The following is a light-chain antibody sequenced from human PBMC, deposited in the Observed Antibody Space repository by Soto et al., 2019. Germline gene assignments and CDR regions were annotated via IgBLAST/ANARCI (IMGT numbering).Light chain of an antibody. Sequence: QSVLTQPPSVSGAPGQTVTISCTWSNSGTPDDVHWYQQLPAAAPKLLIFNNNNRPSGVPDRFSGSKSGTSASLAITGLQAEDEADYYCQSYDSGLDRGVFGGGTQLTVL. CDR1: NSGTPDD. CDR3: QSYDSGLDRGV. CDR2: NNN. J-gene: IGLJ3*02. V-gene: IGLV1-40*01.